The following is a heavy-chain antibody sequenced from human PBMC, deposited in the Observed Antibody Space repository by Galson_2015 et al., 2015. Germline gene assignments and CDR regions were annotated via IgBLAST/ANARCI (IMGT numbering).Heavy chain of an antibody. Sequence: SLRLSCAASGFTFSSYWMHWVRQAPGKGLVWVTRINSDGSSTSYADSVKGRFTISRDNAKNTLYLQMNSLRAEDTAVYYCARDGSSYDFWSGYYDRWFDPWGQGTLVTVSS. CDR2: INSDGSST. V-gene: IGHV3-74*01. CDR3: ARDGSSYDFWSGYYDRWFDP. CDR1: GFTFSSYW. J-gene: IGHJ5*02. D-gene: IGHD3-3*01.